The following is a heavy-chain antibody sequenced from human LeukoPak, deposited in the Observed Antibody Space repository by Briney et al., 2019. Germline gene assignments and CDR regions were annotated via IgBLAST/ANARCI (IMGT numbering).Heavy chain of an antibody. CDR3: AKGGPRGLYYFDY. J-gene: IGHJ4*02. V-gene: IGHV3-30-3*01. CDR1: GFTFSNYA. CDR2: ILYDGNNK. Sequence: PGTSLRLSCVASGFTFSNYAMHWVRQAPGKGLEWVAMILYDGNNKHYADSVKGRFTISRDNSKNTLYLQMNSLRAEDTAVYYCAKGGPRGLYYFDYWGQGTLVTVSS. D-gene: IGHD3-10*01.